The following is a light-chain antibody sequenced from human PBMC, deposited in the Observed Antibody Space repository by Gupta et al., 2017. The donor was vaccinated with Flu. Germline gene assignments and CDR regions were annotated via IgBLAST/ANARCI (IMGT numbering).Light chain of an antibody. CDR1: QNVQNY. Sequence: ERATLSCRASQNVQNYLAWYQQKPGQAPRLLMYDTSNRATGIPGRFSGSGSGTDFSLIISSLEPEDFAFYYCQQRKNWPSITFGQGTRLEIK. CDR2: DTS. J-gene: IGKJ5*01. V-gene: IGKV3-11*01. CDR3: QQRKNWPSIT.